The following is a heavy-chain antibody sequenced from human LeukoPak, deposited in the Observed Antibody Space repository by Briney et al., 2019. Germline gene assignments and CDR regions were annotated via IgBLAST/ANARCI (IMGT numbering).Heavy chain of an antibody. CDR3: AREGGVGPTAPPDYYSYQMDV. Sequence: ASVKVSCKASGYTFVSYGITWVRQAPGQGLEWMGWISPYTTKTNYAQSLQGRVTMTTDTSTSTAYMELRSLRSDDTAVYYCAREGGVGPTAPPDYYSYQMDVWGKGTTVTVSS. D-gene: IGHD1-26*01. CDR2: ISPYTTKT. V-gene: IGHV1-18*01. J-gene: IGHJ6*03. CDR1: GYTFVSYG.